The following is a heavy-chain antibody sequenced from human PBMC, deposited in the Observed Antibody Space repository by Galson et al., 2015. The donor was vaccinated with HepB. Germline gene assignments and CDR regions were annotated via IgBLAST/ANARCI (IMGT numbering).Heavy chain of an antibody. V-gene: IGHV1-69*13. CDR3: ARGMSALAYCGGDCYSCAFDI. CDR2: IIPIFGTA. D-gene: IGHD2-21*02. J-gene: IGHJ3*02. Sequence: SVKVSCKASGGTFSSYAISWVRQAPGQGLEWMGGIIPIFGTANYAQKFQGRVTITADESTSTAYMELSSLRSEDTAVYYCARGMSALAYCGGDCYSCAFDIWGQGTMVTVSS. CDR1: GGTFSSYA.